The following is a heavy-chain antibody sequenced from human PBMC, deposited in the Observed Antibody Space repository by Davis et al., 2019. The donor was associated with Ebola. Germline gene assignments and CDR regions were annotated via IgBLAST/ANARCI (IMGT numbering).Heavy chain of an antibody. Sequence: SETLSLTCTVSGGSISSSSYYWGWIRQPPGKGLEWIGSIYYSGSTYYNPSLKSRVTISVDTSKNQFSLKLSSVTAADTAVYYCARNSRVYGTVDYWGQGTLVTVSS. CDR2: IYYSGST. D-gene: IGHD2/OR15-2a*01. CDR1: GGSISSSSYY. J-gene: IGHJ4*02. CDR3: ARNSRVYGTVDY. V-gene: IGHV4-39*01.